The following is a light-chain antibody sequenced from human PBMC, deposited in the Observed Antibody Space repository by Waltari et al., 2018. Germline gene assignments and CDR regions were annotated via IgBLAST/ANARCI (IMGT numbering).Light chain of an antibody. CDR2: DVT. CDR1: SSDVGGYNY. Sequence: QSALTQPRSVSGSPRQSVTISCTGTSSDVGGYNYVSWYQQHPDKAPKLVIYDVTKRPSGVPDRCSGSKSGNTASLTISGLQAEDEADYYCCSYAGSYTLVVFGGGTKLTVL. J-gene: IGLJ2*01. CDR3: CSYAGSYTLVV. V-gene: IGLV2-11*01.